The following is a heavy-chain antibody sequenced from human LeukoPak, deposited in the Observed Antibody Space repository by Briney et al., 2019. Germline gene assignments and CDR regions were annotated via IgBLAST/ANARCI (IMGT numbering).Heavy chain of an antibody. CDR3: ARHVHCSGGTCYHYGMED. J-gene: IGHJ6*02. Sequence: SETLSLTCTVSGGSISSYSWSWIPQPPGKGPEWIGFIYYSGSTNYNPSLKSRVTISVDTSKNQFSLKLSSVTAADTAVYYCARHVHCSGGTCYHYGMEDWGQGTTVTVSS. CDR2: IYYSGST. CDR1: GGSISSYS. D-gene: IGHD2-15*01. V-gene: IGHV4-59*08.